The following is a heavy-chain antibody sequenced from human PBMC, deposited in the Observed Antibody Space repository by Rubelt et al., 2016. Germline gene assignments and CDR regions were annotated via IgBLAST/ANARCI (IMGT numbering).Heavy chain of an antibody. V-gene: IGHV4-59*01. CDR1: GGSISSYY. CDR3: ASRGYNYGRSFDY. J-gene: IGHJ4*02. Sequence: QVQLQESGPGLVKPSETLSLTCTVSGGSISSYYWTWIRQPPGKGLEWIGYIYYTGTTNYNPSLKSRVTISVDTSKKQFSLKLSSVTAADTAVYYWASRGYNYGRSFDYWGQGTLVTVSS. CDR2: IYYTGTT. D-gene: IGHD5-18*01.